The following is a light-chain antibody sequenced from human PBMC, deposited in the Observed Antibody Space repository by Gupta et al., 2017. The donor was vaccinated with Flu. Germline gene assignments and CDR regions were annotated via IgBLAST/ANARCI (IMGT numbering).Light chain of an antibody. CDR3: QQYDNLPII. J-gene: IGKJ5*01. CDR1: QDISNE. Sequence: DIQMTQSPSSLSASLGDRVTITCQASQDISNELNWYQQKPGKAPKLLIYDASNLETGVPSRFSGSGSGTDFTFTISSLQPEDIATYYCQQYDNLPIIFGQGTRLEIK. CDR2: DAS. V-gene: IGKV1-33*01.